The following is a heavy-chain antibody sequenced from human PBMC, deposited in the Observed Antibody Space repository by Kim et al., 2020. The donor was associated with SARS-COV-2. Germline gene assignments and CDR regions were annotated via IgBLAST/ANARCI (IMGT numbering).Heavy chain of an antibody. J-gene: IGHJ6*02. V-gene: IGHV3-48*02. D-gene: IGHD3-3*01. CDR3: VRDYTVFGGGLGV. CDR2: IGGSGVE. Sequence: GGSLRLSCGASGFTFRTYTMNWVRQAPGKGLEWVSCIGGSGVEYYVDSLKGRFTISRDNAKNSLYLQMNSLRDEDTAVYYCVRDYTVFGGGLGVWGQGTTVSVSS. CDR1: GFTFRTYT.